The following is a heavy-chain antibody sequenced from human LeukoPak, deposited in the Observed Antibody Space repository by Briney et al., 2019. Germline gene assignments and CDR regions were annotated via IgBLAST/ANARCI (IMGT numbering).Heavy chain of an antibody. CDR1: GFTFNIYA. J-gene: IGHJ6*03. V-gene: IGHV3-23*01. CDR2: INSGGGSA. CDR3: AKLGGEGRFLEYLRTNYYYYYYMDV. Sequence: GSLRLSCAASGFTFNIYAMNWVRQAPGKGPEWVGSINSGGGSAYYADSVKGRFTISRDNSKNTVYLQMNSLRAEDSAVYYCAKLGGEGRFLEYLRTNYYYYYYMDVWGKGTTVTVSS. D-gene: IGHD3-3*01.